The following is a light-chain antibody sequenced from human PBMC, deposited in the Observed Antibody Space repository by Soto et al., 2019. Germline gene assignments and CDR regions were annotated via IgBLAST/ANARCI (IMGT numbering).Light chain of an antibody. Sequence: ALTXPASVSGSPGQSITISCTGTSSDVGSYNYVSWYQHHPGKAPRLMIYASSNRPSGVSHRFSGSRSGNTASLTIPGLQAEDEADYYCSSYTSGSTLYVFGTGTKVTVL. J-gene: IGLJ1*01. CDR2: ASS. CDR3: SSYTSGSTLYV. CDR1: SSDVGSYNY. V-gene: IGLV2-14*01.